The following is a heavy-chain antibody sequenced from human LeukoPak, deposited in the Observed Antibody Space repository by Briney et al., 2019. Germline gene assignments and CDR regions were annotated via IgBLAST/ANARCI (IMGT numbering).Heavy chain of an antibody. CDR2: ISAYNGNT. CDR1: GYTLTSYG. Sequence: ASVKVSCKASGYTLTSYGINWVRQAPGQGLEWMGWISAYNGNTNYAQKLQGRVTMTTDTSTSTAYMELRSLRSDDTAVYYCAREATGVAARQVDYWGQGTLVTVSS. J-gene: IGHJ4*02. V-gene: IGHV1-18*01. CDR3: AREATGVAARQVDY. D-gene: IGHD6-6*01.